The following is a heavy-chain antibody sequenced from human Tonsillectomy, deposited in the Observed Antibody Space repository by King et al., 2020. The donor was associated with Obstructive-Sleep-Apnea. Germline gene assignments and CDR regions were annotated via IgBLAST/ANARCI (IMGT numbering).Heavy chain of an antibody. CDR3: ARGPYCGGDCVAEYFQH. CDR2: IGTAGDT. V-gene: IGHV3-13*01. CDR1: GFTFSSYD. Sequence: EVQLVESGGGLVQPGGSLRLSCAASGFTFSSYDMHWVRQATGKGLEWVSAIGTAGDTYYPGSVKGRFTISRENAKYSLYLQMNSLRAGDTAVYYCARGPYCGGDCVAEYFQHWGQGTLVTVSS. J-gene: IGHJ1*01. D-gene: IGHD2-21*02.